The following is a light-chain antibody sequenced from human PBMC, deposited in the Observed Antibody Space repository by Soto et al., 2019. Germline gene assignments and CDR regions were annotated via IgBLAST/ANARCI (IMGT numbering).Light chain of an antibody. CDR2: GVS. Sequence: DIQMTQSPSSVSASVGDTVTITCRASQDVSSWLAWYQQKPGKAPKLLIYGVSRLQSGVPSRFSGSGSGTEFTLTINSLQPEDCATYFCQQSNTFPRTFGQGTTVDIK. J-gene: IGKJ1*01. CDR3: QQSNTFPRT. V-gene: IGKV1-12*01. CDR1: QDVSSW.